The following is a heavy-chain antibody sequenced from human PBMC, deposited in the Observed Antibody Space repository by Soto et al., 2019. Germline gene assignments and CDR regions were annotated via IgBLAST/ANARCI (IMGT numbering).Heavy chain of an antibody. J-gene: IGHJ6*02. Sequence: PGESLKISCKGSGYSFTSYWIGWVRQMPGKGLEWMGIIYPGDSDTRYSPSFQGQVTISADKSISTAYLQWSSLKASDTAMYYCARLRRCSGGRCYFNGMDVWGQGTTVTVSS. CDR1: GYSFTSYW. CDR3: ARLRRCSGGRCYFNGMDV. V-gene: IGHV5-51*01. D-gene: IGHD2-15*01. CDR2: IYPGDSDT.